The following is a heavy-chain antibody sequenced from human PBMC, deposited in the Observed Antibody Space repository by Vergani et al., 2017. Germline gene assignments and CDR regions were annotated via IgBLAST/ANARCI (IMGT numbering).Heavy chain of an antibody. V-gene: IGHV3-33*01. CDR2: IWYDGSNK. Sequence: QVQLVESGGGVVQPGRSLRLSCAASGFTFSSYGMHWVRQAPGKGLEWVAVIWYDGSNKYYADSVKGRFTISRDNSKNTLYLHMNSLRAEDTAVYYCAGDYRAGGTIDYWGQGTLVTVSS. CDR1: GFTFSSYG. D-gene: IGHD6-13*01. J-gene: IGHJ4*02. CDR3: AGDYRAGGTIDY.